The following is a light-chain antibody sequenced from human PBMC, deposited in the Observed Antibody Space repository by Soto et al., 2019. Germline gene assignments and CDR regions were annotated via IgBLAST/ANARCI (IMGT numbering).Light chain of an antibody. CDR1: QSVSSY. V-gene: IGKV3-11*01. CDR2: DAP. CDR3: QQRSNWPPWT. J-gene: IGKJ1*01. Sequence: EIVLTQSPATLSLSPGERATLSCRASQSVSSYLAWYQQKPGQAPRLLIYDAPNRATGIPARFSGSGSGTDFTLTISSLEPEDFVVYYCQQRSNWPPWTFGQGTKVDIK.